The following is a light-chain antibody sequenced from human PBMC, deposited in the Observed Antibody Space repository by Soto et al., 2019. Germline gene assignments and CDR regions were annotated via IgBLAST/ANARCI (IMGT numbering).Light chain of an antibody. CDR2: DTS. CDR1: QSIISTH. J-gene: IGKJ1*01. Sequence: EIVLTQSPGTLSLFPGERAALSCRASQSIISTHLAWYQQKPGQAPRLLLYDTSSRATGIPDRFTGSGSGTDFTLTISRLEPEDLAVYYCQHYGTSPRTFGQGTKVEIK. CDR3: QHYGTSPRT. V-gene: IGKV3-20*01.